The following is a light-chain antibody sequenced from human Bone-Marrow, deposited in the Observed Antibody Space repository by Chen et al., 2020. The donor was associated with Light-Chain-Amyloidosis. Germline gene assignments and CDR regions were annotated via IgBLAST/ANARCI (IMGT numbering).Light chain of an antibody. V-gene: IGLV6-57*01. CDR2: EDD. CDR3: QSYQGSSQGV. Sequence: NLMLTQPHSVSESPGKTVIISCTGSSGSIATNYMQWYQQRPGRSPTTVIYEDDQRPSGVPDRFSGSIDRSSNSASLTSSGLKTEDEADYYCQSYQGSSQGVFGGGTKLTVL. CDR1: SGSIATNY. J-gene: IGLJ3*02.